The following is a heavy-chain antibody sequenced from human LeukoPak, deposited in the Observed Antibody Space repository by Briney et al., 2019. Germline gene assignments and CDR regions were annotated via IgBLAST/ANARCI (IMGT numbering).Heavy chain of an antibody. CDR1: GLTFSSYA. V-gene: IGHV3-30*04. CDR2: ISYDGSNK. J-gene: IGHJ4*02. Sequence: AGGSLRLSCAASGLTFSSYAMHWVRQAPGKGLEWVAVISYDGSNKYYADSVKGRFTISRDNSKNTLYLQMNSLRAEDTAVYYCARDSDIVVVVAYPYYFDYWGQGTLVTVSS. CDR3: ARDSDIVVVVAYPYYFDY. D-gene: IGHD2-15*01.